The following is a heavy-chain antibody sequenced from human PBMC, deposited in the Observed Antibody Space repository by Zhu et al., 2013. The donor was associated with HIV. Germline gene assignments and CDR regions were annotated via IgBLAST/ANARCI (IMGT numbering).Heavy chain of an antibody. J-gene: IGHJ6*03. D-gene: IGHD1-20*01. CDR2: MNPNSGNT. V-gene: IGHV1-8*03. Sequence: QVQLVQSGAEVKKPGASVKVSCKASGYTFTSYDINWVRQATGQGLEWMGWMNPNSGNTGYAQKFQGRVTITRNTSISTAYMELSSLRSEDTAVYYCARAPAITGTRGVTYYYMDVWGKGTTVTGLL. CDR1: GYTFTSYD. CDR3: ARAPAITGTRGVTYYYMDV.